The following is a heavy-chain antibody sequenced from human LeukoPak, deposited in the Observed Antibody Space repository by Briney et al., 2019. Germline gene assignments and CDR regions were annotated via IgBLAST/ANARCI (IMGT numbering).Heavy chain of an antibody. CDR1: GFIFSSHS. D-gene: IGHD3-3*01. CDR2: IKLDGSEK. V-gene: IGHV3-7*03. CDR3: ARDQYDTWSRRGNFDS. Sequence: GGSLRLSCAASGFIFSSHSMNWVRQAPGKGLEWVANIKLDGSEKNYVDSVKGRFTISRDNTKNSLYLQMNSLRVEDTAVFYCARDQYDTWSRRGNFDSWGQGTLVIVSS. J-gene: IGHJ4*02.